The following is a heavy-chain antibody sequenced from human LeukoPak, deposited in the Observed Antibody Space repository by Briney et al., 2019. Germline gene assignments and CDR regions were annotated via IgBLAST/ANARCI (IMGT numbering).Heavy chain of an antibody. V-gene: IGHV3-30*04. CDR3: ARVSGYCSGGSCSPIDY. D-gene: IGHD2-15*01. CDR2: ISYDGTTK. CDR1: GFIFSDYA. J-gene: IGHJ4*02. Sequence: PGGSLRLSCAASGFIFSDYAMHWVRQAPGKGLELVAVISYDGTTKYYADSVKGRFTISRDNAKNSLYLQMNSLRAEDTAVYYCARVSGYCSGGSCSPIDYWGQGTLVTVSS.